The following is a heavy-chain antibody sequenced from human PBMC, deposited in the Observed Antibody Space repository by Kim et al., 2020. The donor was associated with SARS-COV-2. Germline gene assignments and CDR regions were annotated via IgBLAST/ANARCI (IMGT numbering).Heavy chain of an antibody. Sequence: SETLSLTCTVSGVSISSSSYYWGWIRQPPVKGLEWIGSIYYSGSTYYNPSLKSRVTISVDTSKNQFSLKLSSVTAADTSVYSCTSHSRLDAFDLWGQGT. V-gene: IGHV4-39*01. D-gene: IGHD3-16*01. CDR3: TSHSRLDAFDL. CDR1: GVSISSSSYY. J-gene: IGHJ3*01. CDR2: IYYSGST.